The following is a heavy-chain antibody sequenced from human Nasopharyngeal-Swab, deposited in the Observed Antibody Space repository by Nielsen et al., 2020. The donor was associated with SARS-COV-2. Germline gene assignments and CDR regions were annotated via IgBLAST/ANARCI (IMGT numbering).Heavy chain of an antibody. J-gene: IGHJ4*02. CDR2: IYSGGSST. CDR1: GFTFSSYG. V-gene: IGHV3-23*03. Sequence: GGSLRLSCAASGFTFSSYGMSWVRQAPGKVLEWVSAIYSGGSSTYYADSVKGRFTISRDNSKNTLYLQMNSLRAEDTAVYYCAKGLSGYCSGGSCYPDYWGQGTLVTVSS. CDR3: AKGLSGYCSGGSCYPDY. D-gene: IGHD2-15*01.